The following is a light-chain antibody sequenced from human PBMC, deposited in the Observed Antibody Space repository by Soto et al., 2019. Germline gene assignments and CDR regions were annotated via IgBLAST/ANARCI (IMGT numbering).Light chain of an antibody. V-gene: IGKV3-15*01. J-gene: IGKJ1*01. Sequence: EIVMTQSPATLSVSPGERATLSCRASQSVFSNLAWYQQKPGQAPRLLIYGASTRATGIPARFSGSGSGTEFTLTISSLQSEDFAVYYCQQYGSSPTWTFGQGTKVEIK. CDR3: QQYGSSPTWT. CDR1: QSVFSN. CDR2: GAS.